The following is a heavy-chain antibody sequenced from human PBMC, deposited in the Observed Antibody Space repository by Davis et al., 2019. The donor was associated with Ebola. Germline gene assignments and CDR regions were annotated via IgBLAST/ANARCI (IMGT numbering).Heavy chain of an antibody. CDR1: GFTFSDYY. CDR3: AKSLVYCSGGFCHALDI. CDR2: ISISGKNI. Sequence: PGGSLRLSCAASGFTFSDYYMSWIRQAPGKGLEWISYISISGKNIHYADSVKGRFTISRDNSRNTLNLQMNSLRAEDTAVYYCAKSLVYCSGGFCHALDIWGQGTVVTVSS. V-gene: IGHV3-11*01. D-gene: IGHD2-15*01. J-gene: IGHJ3*02.